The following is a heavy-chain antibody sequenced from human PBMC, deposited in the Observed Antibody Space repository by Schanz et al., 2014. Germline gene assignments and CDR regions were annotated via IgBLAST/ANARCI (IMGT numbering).Heavy chain of an antibody. Sequence: QVQLVQSGAEVKKPGASMKVSCKASGRTFIVYHVLHWVRQAPGQGLEWMGWINTHTGNPGYAQGFTGRFVFSFDTSVSTAYLQISGLKAEDTAVYYCARARYGLDVWGQGTTVTVSS. J-gene: IGHJ6*02. CDR1: GRTFIVYHV. V-gene: IGHV7-4-1*02. CDR2: INTHTGNP. CDR3: ARARYGLDV.